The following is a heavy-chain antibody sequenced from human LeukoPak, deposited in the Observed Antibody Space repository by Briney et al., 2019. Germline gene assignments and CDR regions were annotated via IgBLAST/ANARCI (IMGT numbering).Heavy chain of an antibody. Sequence: GASLRLSCSASGFTFRTYVMYWVRQAPGRGLEYVSAISGDGYSTYADSVKGRFTISRDNSKNTLYLQMSSLRAEDTAVYYCVKDQGSFGEGYFDYWGQGTLVTVSS. V-gene: IGHV3-64D*06. CDR3: VKDQGSFGEGYFDY. J-gene: IGHJ4*02. CDR2: ISGDGYST. D-gene: IGHD3-10*01. CDR1: GFTFRTYV.